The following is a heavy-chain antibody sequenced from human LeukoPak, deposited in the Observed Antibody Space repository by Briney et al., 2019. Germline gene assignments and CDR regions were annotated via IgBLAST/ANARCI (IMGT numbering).Heavy chain of an antibody. CDR3: ATVSNTAMVGFDI. V-gene: IGHV1-24*01. D-gene: IGHD5-18*01. Sequence: ASVTVSCKVSGYTLTELSMHWVRQAPGKGLEWMGGFDPEDGETIYAQKFQGRVTITEDTSTDRAYMELSSLTSEDTAVYYCATVSNTAMVGFDIWGQGTMVTVSS. J-gene: IGHJ3*02. CDR2: FDPEDGET. CDR1: GYTLTELS.